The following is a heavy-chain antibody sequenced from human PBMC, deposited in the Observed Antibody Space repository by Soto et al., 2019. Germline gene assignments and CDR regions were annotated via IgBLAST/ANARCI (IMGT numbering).Heavy chain of an antibody. D-gene: IGHD6-13*01. CDR3: ARGEQHYYFDY. CDR2: IYYSGST. CDR1: GGSISSYY. V-gene: IGHV4-59*01. Sequence: QVQLRESGPGLVKPTQTLSLTCTVSGGSISSYYWSWIRQPPGKGLEWIGYIYYSGSTNYNPSLTSRVTISVDTSKNQFSLKLSSVTAADTAVYYCARGEQHYYFDYWGQGTLVTVSS. J-gene: IGHJ4*02.